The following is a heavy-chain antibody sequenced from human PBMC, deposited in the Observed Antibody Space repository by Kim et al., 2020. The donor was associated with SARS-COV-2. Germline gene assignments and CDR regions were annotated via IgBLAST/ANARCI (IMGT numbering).Heavy chain of an antibody. V-gene: IGHV4-39*01. Sequence: NPSLKSRVTISVDTSKNQFSLKLSSVTAADTAVYYCARLSAAAGTGPIDYWGQGTLVTVSS. J-gene: IGHJ4*02. D-gene: IGHD6-13*01. CDR3: ARLSAAAGTGPIDY.